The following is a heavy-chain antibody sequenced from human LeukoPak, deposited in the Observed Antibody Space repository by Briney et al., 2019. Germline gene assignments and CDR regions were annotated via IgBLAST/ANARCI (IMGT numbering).Heavy chain of an antibody. CDR2: IIPILGIA. Sequence: GASVKVSCKASGGTFSSYAISWVRQAPGQGLEWMGRIIPILGIANYAQKFQGRVTITADKSTSTAYMELSSLRSEDTAVYYCARDEGYYYDSSGFDYRGQGTLVTVSS. D-gene: IGHD3-22*01. V-gene: IGHV1-69*04. CDR1: GGTFSSYA. CDR3: ARDEGYYYDSSGFDY. J-gene: IGHJ4*02.